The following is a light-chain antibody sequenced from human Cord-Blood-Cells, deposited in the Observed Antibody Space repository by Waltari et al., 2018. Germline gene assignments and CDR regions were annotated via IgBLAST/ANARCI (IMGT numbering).Light chain of an antibody. CDR2: KDS. CDR1: ALTKQY. J-gene: IGLJ2*01. Sequence: SYELTQPPSVSVSPGQTARITCSGDALTKQYAYWYQQKPGQAPVLVIYKDSERPSGIPERFSGSSSGTTVTLTISVVQAEDEADYYCQSADSSGTYVVFGGGTKLTVL. V-gene: IGLV3-25*02. CDR3: QSADSSGTYVV.